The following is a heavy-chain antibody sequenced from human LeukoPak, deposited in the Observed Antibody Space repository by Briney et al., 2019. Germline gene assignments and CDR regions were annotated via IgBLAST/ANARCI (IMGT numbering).Heavy chain of an antibody. V-gene: IGHV3-11*04. CDR2: ITSSGSTM. Sequence: KTGGSLRLSCAASGFTFSDRYMNWIRQAPGKGLEWVSYITSSGSTMYYADSLKGRFTISRDNAENSLYLQMNSLRAEDTAVYYCATTGITVAAAYYYYMDVWGKGTTVTVSS. D-gene: IGHD6-19*01. CDR1: GFTFSDRY. J-gene: IGHJ6*03. CDR3: ATTGITVAAAYYYYMDV.